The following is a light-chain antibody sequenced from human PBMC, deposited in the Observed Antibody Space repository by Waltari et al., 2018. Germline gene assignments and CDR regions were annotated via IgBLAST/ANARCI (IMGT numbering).Light chain of an antibody. CDR1: KLDDNY. CDR2: QDT. V-gene: IGLV3-1*01. J-gene: IGLJ2*01. Sequence: YELTQPSSVSASPGQTATITCPGPKLDDNYAFWSQKKAGQPPVLVIYQDTERPSGIPERFSGSNSGHTATLTISGTQAMDEADYYCQAWDSDIVVFGGGTKLTVL. CDR3: QAWDSDIVV.